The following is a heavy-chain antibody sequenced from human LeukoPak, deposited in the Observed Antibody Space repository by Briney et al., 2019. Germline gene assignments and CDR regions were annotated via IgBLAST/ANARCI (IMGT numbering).Heavy chain of an antibody. D-gene: IGHD6-13*01. CDR1: GFTFSSYS. V-gene: IGHV3-21*01. J-gene: IGHJ4*02. Sequence: GGSLRLSCAASGFTFSSYSMNWVRQAPGRGREWVSSICSISSYIYYADSVKGRFTISTDKAKNTLYLQMNSLRDEDTAVYYWTRAAYASSSDYWGQGTLVTVSS. CDR2: ICSISSYI. CDR3: TRAAYASSSDY.